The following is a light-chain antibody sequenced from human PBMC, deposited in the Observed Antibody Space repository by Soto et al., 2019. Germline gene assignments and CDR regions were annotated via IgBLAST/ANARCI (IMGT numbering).Light chain of an antibody. Sequence: EGVLTQSPGTLSLSPGERATLSCRASQSVSSSYLAWYQQKPGQAPRLLIYGASSRATGIPDRFSGSGSGTDFTLTISRLEPEDFAVYYCQQYGSSRTFGQGTKVDIK. CDR1: QSVSSSY. V-gene: IGKV3-20*01. J-gene: IGKJ1*01. CDR2: GAS. CDR3: QQYGSSRT.